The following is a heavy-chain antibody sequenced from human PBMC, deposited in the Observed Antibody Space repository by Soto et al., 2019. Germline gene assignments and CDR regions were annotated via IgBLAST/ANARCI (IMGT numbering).Heavy chain of an antibody. Sequence: GGSLRLSCAASDFTFSDYYMSWVRQAPGKGLEWVSYMSGGGSTIYYADSVKGRFAISRDNSKKSLYLEMNSLRGDDTAVYYCARTRKACDYCGAYFYYWGHGTLVTVS. CDR3: ARTRKACDYCGAYFYY. D-gene: IGHD2-21*01. CDR1: DFTFSDYY. CDR2: MSGGGSTI. J-gene: IGHJ4*01. V-gene: IGHV3-11*01.